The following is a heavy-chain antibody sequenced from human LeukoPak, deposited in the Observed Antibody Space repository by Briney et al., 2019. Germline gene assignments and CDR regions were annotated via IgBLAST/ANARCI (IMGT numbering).Heavy chain of an antibody. Sequence: GGSLRLSCAASGFIFDDYAMHWVRQAPGKGLEWVSLISWNGGSTYYADSVKGRFTISRDNAKNSLYLQMNSLRAEDTAVYYCARDFRFLDDYWGQGTLVTVSS. D-gene: IGHD3-3*01. J-gene: IGHJ4*02. V-gene: IGHV3-43D*03. CDR2: ISWNGGST. CDR3: ARDFRFLDDY. CDR1: GFIFDDYA.